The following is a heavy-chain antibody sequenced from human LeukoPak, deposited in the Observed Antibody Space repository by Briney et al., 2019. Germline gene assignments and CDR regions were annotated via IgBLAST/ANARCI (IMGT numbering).Heavy chain of an antibody. Sequence: SETLSLTCAVYGGSFSGYYWSWIRQPPGKGLEWIGEINHSGSTNYNPSLKSRVTISVDTSKNQFSLKLSSVTAADTAVYYCARGRQNDFWSGYYFGYFHYWGQGTLVTVSS. CDR2: INHSGST. D-gene: IGHD3-3*01. CDR3: ARGRQNDFWSGYYFGYFHY. V-gene: IGHV4-34*01. J-gene: IGHJ4*02. CDR1: GGSFSGYY.